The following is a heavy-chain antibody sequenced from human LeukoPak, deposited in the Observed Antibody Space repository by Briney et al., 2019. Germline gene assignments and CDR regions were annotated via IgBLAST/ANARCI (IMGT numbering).Heavy chain of an antibody. CDR3: ATQARWELLLEYYFDY. Sequence: ASVKVSCKVSGYTLTELSMHWVRQAPGKGLEWMGGFDPEDGETIYAQKFQGRVTMTEDTSTDTAYMELSSLRSEDTAVYCCATQARWELLLEYYFDYWGQGTLVTVSS. D-gene: IGHD1-26*01. CDR2: FDPEDGET. CDR1: GYTLTELS. V-gene: IGHV1-24*01. J-gene: IGHJ4*02.